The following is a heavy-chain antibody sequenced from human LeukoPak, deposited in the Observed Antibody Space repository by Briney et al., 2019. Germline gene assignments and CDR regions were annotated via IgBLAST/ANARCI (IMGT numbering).Heavy chain of an antibody. CDR2: IYYSGST. Sequence: SETLSLTCTVSGGSISSYYWSWIRQPPGKGLEWIGYIYYSGSTNYNPSLKSRVTISVDTSKNQFSLKLSSVTAADTAVYYCAREVVAGRFDPWGQGTLVTVSS. J-gene: IGHJ5*02. CDR3: AREVVAGRFDP. D-gene: IGHD6-19*01. V-gene: IGHV4-59*01. CDR1: GGSISSYY.